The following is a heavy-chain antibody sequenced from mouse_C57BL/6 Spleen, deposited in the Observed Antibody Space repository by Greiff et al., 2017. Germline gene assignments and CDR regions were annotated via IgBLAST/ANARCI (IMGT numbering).Heavy chain of an antibody. D-gene: IGHD1-1*01. CDR3: ARKRSYYDASSYNYAMDD. CDR2: MNPSSGCN. J-gene: IGHJ4*01. Sequence: VQLQQSGPDLVKPGASVKISCKASGYSFTSYYMNWVKQSPGKSLEWIGDMNPSSGCNTYNQKFKSKATFTVDKSASTAYMQLKRLTSEDSAVYYCARKRSYYDASSYNYAMDDWGQGTSVTVSS. V-gene: IGHV1-42*01. CDR1: GYSFTSYY.